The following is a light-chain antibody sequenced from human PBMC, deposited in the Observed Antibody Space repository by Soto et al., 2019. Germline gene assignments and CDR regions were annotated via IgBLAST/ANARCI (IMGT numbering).Light chain of an antibody. CDR3: QQRHMWPIT. Sequence: EIVLTQSPATLSLPPGERATLSCRASQSVSSYLAWYQQKPGQAPRLPIYDASNRATGIPARFSGSGSGTDFTLTISSLEPEDSAVYYCQQRHMWPITFGQGTRLEIK. V-gene: IGKV3-11*01. CDR1: QSVSSY. J-gene: IGKJ5*01. CDR2: DAS.